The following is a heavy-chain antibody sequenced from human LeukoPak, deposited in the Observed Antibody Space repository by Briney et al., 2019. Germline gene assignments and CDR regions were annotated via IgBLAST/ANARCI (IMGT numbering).Heavy chain of an antibody. CDR2: IHYSGST. V-gene: IGHV4-59*01. D-gene: IGHD3-16*01. Sequence: RTSETLSLTCTVSGGSISSYYWSWIRQPPGKGLEWIGYIHYSGSTNYNPSLKSRVTISVDTSKNQFSLKLSSVTAADTAVYYCARDIGGVSDYWGQGTLVTVSS. CDR3: ARDIGGVSDY. CDR1: GGSISSYY. J-gene: IGHJ4*02.